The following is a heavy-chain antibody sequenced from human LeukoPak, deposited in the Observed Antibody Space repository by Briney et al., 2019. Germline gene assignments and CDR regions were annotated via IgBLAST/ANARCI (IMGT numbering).Heavy chain of an antibody. CDR3: ARGVDTAMVPTSVLRYFDWLFRSNWFDP. D-gene: IGHD3-9*01. CDR1: GGTFSTDV. CDR2: MNPNSGNT. V-gene: IGHV1-8*03. Sequence: ASVKVSCKASGGTFSTDVINWVRQATGQGLEWMGWMNPNSGNTGYAQKFQGRVTITRNTSISTAYMELSSLRSEDTAVYYCARGVDTAMVPTSVLRYFDWLFRSNWFDPWGQGTLVTVSS. J-gene: IGHJ5*02.